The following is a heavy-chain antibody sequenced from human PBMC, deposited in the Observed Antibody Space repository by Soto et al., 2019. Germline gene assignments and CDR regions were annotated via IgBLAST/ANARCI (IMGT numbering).Heavy chain of an antibody. CDR1: GFTFDDYG. CDR3: ARDYIVVVTDWYFDL. D-gene: IGHD2-21*02. Sequence: EVQLVESGGGVVRPGGSLRLSCAASGFTFDDYGMSWVRQAPGKGLEWVSGINWNGGSTGYADSVKGRFTISRDNAKNSLYLQMNSLRAEDTAVYHCARDYIVVVTDWYFDLWGRGTLVTVSS. CDR2: INWNGGST. J-gene: IGHJ2*01. V-gene: IGHV3-20*01.